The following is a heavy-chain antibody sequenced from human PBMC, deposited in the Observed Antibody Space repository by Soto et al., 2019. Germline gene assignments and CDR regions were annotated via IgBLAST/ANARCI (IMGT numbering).Heavy chain of an antibody. Sequence: GGSLRLSCAASGFTFSSYSMNWVRQAPGKGLEWVSSISSSSSYIYYADSVKGRFTISRDNAKNSLYLQMNSLRAEDTAVYYCATPYYYDSSGTLLGYWGQGTLVTVSS. CDR3: ATPYYYDSSGTLLGY. D-gene: IGHD3-22*01. J-gene: IGHJ4*02. CDR1: GFTFSSYS. V-gene: IGHV3-21*01. CDR2: ISSSSSYI.